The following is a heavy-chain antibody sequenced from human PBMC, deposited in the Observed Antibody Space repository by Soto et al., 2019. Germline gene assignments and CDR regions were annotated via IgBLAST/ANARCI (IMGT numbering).Heavy chain of an antibody. D-gene: IGHD6-19*01. V-gene: IGHV3-23*01. CDR1: GFTFSSYA. J-gene: IGHJ6*02. Sequence: GGSLRLSCAASGFTFSSYAMSWVRQAPGKGLEWVSAISGSGGSTYYADSVKGRFTISRDNSKNTLYLQMNSLRAEDTAVYYCAKGLGIAVAGTQDYYYGMDVWGQGATGTV. CDR3: AKGLGIAVAGTQDYYYGMDV. CDR2: ISGSGGST.